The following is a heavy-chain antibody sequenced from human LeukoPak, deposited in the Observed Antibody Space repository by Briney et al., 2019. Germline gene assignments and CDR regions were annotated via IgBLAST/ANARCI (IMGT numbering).Heavy chain of an antibody. D-gene: IGHD2-2*01. J-gene: IGHJ3*01. CDR1: GGSISRGSYY. CDR2: IYYSGSS. CDR3: ARLACSSTSCLFVASFDV. Sequence: PSETLSLTCTVSGGSISRGSYYWGWVRQSPGKGLEWIGSIYYSGSSYYNPSLNSRVTISVDTSKNQFFLNVSSVTAADTAVYYCARLACSSTSCLFVASFDVWGQGTMVTVSS. V-gene: IGHV4-39*01.